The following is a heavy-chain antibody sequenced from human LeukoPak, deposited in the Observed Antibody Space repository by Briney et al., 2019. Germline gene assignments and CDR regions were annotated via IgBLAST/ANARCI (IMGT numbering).Heavy chain of an antibody. D-gene: IGHD3-22*01. CDR3: ARDPYYYDSSGYYRPEGAFDI. Sequence: ASVKVSCKASGYTFTSYGISWVRQAPGQGLECMGWISAYNGNTNYAQKLQGRVTMTTDTSTSTAYMELRSLRSDDTAVYYCARDPYYYDSSGYYRPEGAFDIWGQGTMVTVSS. CDR1: GYTFTSYG. V-gene: IGHV1-18*01. CDR2: ISAYNGNT. J-gene: IGHJ3*02.